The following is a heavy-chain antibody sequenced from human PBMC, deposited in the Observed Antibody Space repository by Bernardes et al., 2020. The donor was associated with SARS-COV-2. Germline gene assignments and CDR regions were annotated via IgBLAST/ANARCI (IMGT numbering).Heavy chain of an antibody. CDR3: ARDYPYSYDSSGYPLDY. V-gene: IGHV1-18*04. CDR1: GYTFTSYG. Sequence: ASVKVSCKASGYTFTSYGISWVRQAPGQGLEWMGWISAYNGNTNYAQKLQGRVTMTTDTSTSTAYMELRSLRSDDTAVYYCARDYPYSYDSSGYPLDYWGQGTLVTVSS. D-gene: IGHD3-22*01. CDR2: ISAYNGNT. J-gene: IGHJ4*02.